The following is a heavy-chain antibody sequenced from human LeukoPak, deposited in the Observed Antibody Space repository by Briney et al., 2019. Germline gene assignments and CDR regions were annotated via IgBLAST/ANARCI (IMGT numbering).Heavy chain of an antibody. D-gene: IGHD5-12*01. CDR3: ASQPYDSGYYYGMDV. V-gene: IGHV4-59*01. CDR1: GGSIRSYY. J-gene: IGHJ6*02. Sequence: SETLSLTCTVSGGSIRSYYWSWIRQSPGKGLEWIGYTSYSGSTTYNPSLRSRVTIAADTSKNQFSLRLSSVTAADTAVYYCASQPYDSGYYYGMDVWGQGTTVTVSS. CDR2: TSYSGST.